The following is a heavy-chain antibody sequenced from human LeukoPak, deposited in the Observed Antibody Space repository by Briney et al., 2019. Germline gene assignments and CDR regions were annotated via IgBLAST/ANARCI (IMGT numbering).Heavy chain of an antibody. CDR2: IYPGDSDT. CDR1: GYSVTSYW. Sequence: GESLKISCKGSGYSVTSYWIGWVRQMPGKGLEWMGIIYPGDSDTRYSPSFQGQVTISADKSISTAYLQWSSLKASDTAMYYCARIYDFWSGYPQYYFDYWGQGTLVTVSS. D-gene: IGHD3-3*01. J-gene: IGHJ4*02. V-gene: IGHV5-51*01. CDR3: ARIYDFWSGYPQYYFDY.